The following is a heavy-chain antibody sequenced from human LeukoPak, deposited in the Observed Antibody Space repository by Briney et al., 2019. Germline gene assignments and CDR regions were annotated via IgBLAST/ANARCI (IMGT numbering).Heavy chain of an antibody. CDR1: GFTFSSYA. CDR2: ISSNGGST. V-gene: IGHV3-64*01. Sequence: HPGGSLRLSCAASGFTFSSYAMHWVRQAPGKGLEYVSAISSNGGSTYYANSVKGRFTISRDNSKNTLYLQMGSLRAEDMAVYYCARDRRRYSSSPDYWGQGILVTVSS. D-gene: IGHD6-13*01. CDR3: ARDRRRYSSSPDY. J-gene: IGHJ4*02.